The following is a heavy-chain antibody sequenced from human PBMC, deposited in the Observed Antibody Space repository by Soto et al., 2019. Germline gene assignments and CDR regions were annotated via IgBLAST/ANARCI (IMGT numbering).Heavy chain of an antibody. J-gene: IGHJ4*02. CDR2: IYTSGST. D-gene: IGHD1-26*01. Sequence: QVQLQESGPGLVKPSETLSLTCNVSGDSMTKYYWSWIRQPAGKGLEWTGRIYTSGSTNYNPSLKSRVTMSIDTSNNHFSLNLKSVTAADTAVYYCARTVGAAYYFDFWGQGALVTVSS. V-gene: IGHV4-4*07. CDR3: ARTVGAAYYFDF. CDR1: GDSMTKYY.